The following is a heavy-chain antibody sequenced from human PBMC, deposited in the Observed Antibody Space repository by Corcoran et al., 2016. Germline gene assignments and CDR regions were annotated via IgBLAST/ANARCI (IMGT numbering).Heavy chain of an antibody. Sequence: EVQLVESGGGLVQPGGSLRLSCAASGFAFSTHWMHWVRQVPGKGLMWVSRITGDGSDTTYADSVKGRFTISRDNAENTLYLQMDRLRDEDTAVYYCARGGGWSSGRFRAFGFWGQGTRVTVSS. CDR1: GFAFSTHW. D-gene: IGHD6-25*01. CDR2: ITGDGSDT. V-gene: IGHV3-74*03. CDR3: ARGGGWSSGRFRAFGF. J-gene: IGHJ3*01.